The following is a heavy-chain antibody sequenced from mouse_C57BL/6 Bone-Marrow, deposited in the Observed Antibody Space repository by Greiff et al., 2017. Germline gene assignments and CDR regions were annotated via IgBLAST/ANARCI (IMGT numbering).Heavy chain of an antibody. D-gene: IGHD2-3*01. Sequence: QVQLQQPGAELVKPGASVKLSCKASGYTFTSYWMQWVKQRPGQGLEWIGAIDPSDSYTNYNQKFKGKATLTVDTSSSTAYMQLSSLTSEDSAVYYGARSGWLLSYFDYWGQGTTRTVSS. CDR3: ARSGWLLSYFDY. CDR2: IDPSDSYT. J-gene: IGHJ2*01. V-gene: IGHV1-50*01. CDR1: GYTFTSYW.